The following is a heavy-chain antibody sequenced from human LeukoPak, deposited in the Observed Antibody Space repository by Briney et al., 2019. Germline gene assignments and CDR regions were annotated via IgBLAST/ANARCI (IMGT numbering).Heavy chain of an antibody. V-gene: IGHV3-48*03. CDR2: ISGSGTTI. D-gene: IGHD5-24*01. CDR3: ARECRDGYNPRAGGNWFDP. J-gene: IGHJ5*02. CDR1: GFTFSSYE. Sequence: GGSLRLSCAASGFTFSSYEMNWVRQAPGKGLEWGSYISGSGTTIYYADSVKGRFTISRDNAKNSLYLQMNSLRAEDTAVYFCARECRDGYNPRAGGNWFDPWGQGTLVTASS.